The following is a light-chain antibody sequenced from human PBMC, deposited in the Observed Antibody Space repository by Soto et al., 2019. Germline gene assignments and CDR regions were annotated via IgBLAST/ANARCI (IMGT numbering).Light chain of an antibody. CDR3: QQYNSYSPA. CDR2: KAS. Sequence: DIQMTQSPSTLSASVGDRVTITCRASQSISSWLAWYQQKPGKAPKLLIYKASSLESGVPSRFSGSGSGTEFTLSISSLHHDDFATYYCQQYNSYSPAFGQGTKVELK. CDR1: QSISSW. V-gene: IGKV1-5*03. J-gene: IGKJ1*01.